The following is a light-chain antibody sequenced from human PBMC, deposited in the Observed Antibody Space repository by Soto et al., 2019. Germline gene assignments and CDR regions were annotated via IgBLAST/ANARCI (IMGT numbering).Light chain of an antibody. CDR1: SIGSKS. V-gene: IGLV3-21*04. CDR3: QIWDTNNSGV. Sequence: SYDLTQPPSVSVAPGKTATITCGGNSIGSKSVHWYQQRPGQAPILVTYYDSDRPSGIPERFSGSNSGNTATLTISRVEAGDEADYYCQIWDTNNSGVFGGGTKLTVL. CDR2: YDS. J-gene: IGLJ3*02.